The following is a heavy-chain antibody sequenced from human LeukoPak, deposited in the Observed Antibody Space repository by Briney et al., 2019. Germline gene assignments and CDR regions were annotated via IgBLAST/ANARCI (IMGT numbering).Heavy chain of an antibody. D-gene: IGHD2-8*01. CDR2: XNXRGXT. V-gene: IGHV4-34*01. CDR3: ARHRYCTNGVCYLVPRAFDP. CDR1: GGXXSXXX. Sequence: SETLSLTCAVYGGXXSXXXXXWIXXXPGKXXXXIGXXNXRGXTYYNPSLKSRXTISVDTSKNQFSLKLSSVTAADTAVYYCARHRYCTNGVCYLVPRAFDPWGQGTLVTVSS. J-gene: IGHJ5*02.